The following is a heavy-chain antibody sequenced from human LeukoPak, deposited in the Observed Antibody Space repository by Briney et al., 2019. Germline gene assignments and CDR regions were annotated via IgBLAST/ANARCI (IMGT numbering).Heavy chain of an antibody. V-gene: IGHV3-48*03. Sequence: GGSLRLSCAASGFTFSSYEMNWFRQAPGKWLEWFSYISISGSTTHYADSVKGRFTISRNNAKNALYLQMNSLRAEDMAVYYCARDRPRVGLDYWGQGTLVTVSS. D-gene: IGHD2-2*01. CDR2: ISISGSTT. J-gene: IGHJ4*02. CDR1: GFTFSSYE. CDR3: ARDRPRVGLDY.